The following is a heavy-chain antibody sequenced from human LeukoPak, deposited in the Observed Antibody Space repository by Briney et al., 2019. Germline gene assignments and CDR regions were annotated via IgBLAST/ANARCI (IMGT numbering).Heavy chain of an antibody. Sequence: ASVKVSCKTSGYTFATYFMHWVRQAPGQGLEWMGYIKPNSGVTNYAQKFRGRVTMTWDTSISTAYIEPSGLTSDDTAIYYCARPTYCGSDCYFNFDYWGQGTLVTVSS. V-gene: IGHV1-2*02. CDR3: ARPTYCGSDCYFNFDY. J-gene: IGHJ4*02. CDR2: IKPNSGVT. CDR1: GYTFATYF. D-gene: IGHD2-21*02.